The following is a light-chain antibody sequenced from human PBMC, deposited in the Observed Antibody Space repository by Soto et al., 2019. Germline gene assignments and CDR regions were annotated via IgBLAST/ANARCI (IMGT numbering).Light chain of an antibody. J-gene: IGKJ4*01. Sequence: VLTQSPLTLSLAPWEIYTLSFRASQSFRGLLAWYQQKPGQAPRLLIYDAYNRATGIPPRFSGSGSGTDFTLTINSLQSEDFAVYYCQRYNNWPLTFGGGTKVDIK. CDR1: QSFRGL. CDR2: DAY. V-gene: IGKV3-11*01. CDR3: QRYNNWPLT.